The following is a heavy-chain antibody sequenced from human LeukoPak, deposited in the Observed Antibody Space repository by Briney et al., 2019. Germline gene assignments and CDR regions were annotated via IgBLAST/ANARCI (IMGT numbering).Heavy chain of an antibody. CDR3: AREYSSTSGRAFDI. Sequence: PGGFLRLSCAASGFTSSSYSMNWVRQAPGKGLEWVSYISSSSSAIYYADSVKGRFTISRDNAKNSLFLQMNSLRADDTAVYYCAREYSSTSGRAFDIWGQGTMVTVSS. CDR1: GFTSSSYS. J-gene: IGHJ3*02. CDR2: ISSSSSAI. V-gene: IGHV3-48*01. D-gene: IGHD6-6*01.